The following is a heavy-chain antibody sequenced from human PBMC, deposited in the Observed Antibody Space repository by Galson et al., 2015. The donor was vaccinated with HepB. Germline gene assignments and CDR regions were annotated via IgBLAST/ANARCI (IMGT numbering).Heavy chain of an antibody. CDR2: TYYRSKWYN. CDR3: AREAWIRETFDYYSYMDV. J-gene: IGHJ6*03. V-gene: IGHV6-1*01. D-gene: IGHD2-2*03. CDR1: GDSVSSNSAA. Sequence: CAISGDSVSSNSAAWNWIRQSPSRGLEWLGRTYYRSKWYNDYAVSVKSRITINPDTSKNQFSPQLNSVTPEDTAVYYCAREAWIRETFDYYSYMDVWGKGTTVTVSS.